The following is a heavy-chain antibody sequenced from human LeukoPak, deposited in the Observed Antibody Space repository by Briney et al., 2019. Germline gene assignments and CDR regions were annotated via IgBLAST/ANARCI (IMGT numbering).Heavy chain of an antibody. J-gene: IGHJ4*02. CDR2: ISSSSPYI. V-gene: IGHV3-21*01. D-gene: IGHD3-22*01. Sequence: PGGSLRLSCAASGFTFSSYNMNWVRQAPGKGLEWVSSISSSSPYIHYADSVKGRFTISRDNAKNSLYLQMNSLRAEDTAVYYCARSDYYDSSGYYGNSDYWGQGTLVTVTS. CDR1: GFTFSSYN. CDR3: ARSDYYDSSGYYGNSDY.